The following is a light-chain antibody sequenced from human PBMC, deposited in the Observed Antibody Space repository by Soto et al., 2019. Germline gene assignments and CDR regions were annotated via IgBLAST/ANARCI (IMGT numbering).Light chain of an antibody. J-gene: IGKJ4*01. V-gene: IGKV1-39*01. CDR1: QSISTF. CDR2: GAS. Sequence: DIELTQSPSSLSASVGDRVTITCRASQSISTFLNWYQHKRGKAPKLLIHGASSLQSGVPFRFTGSGSGTDFSLTISGLQPEDSATYYCQQSDSTLLSFGGGTKVEI. CDR3: QQSDSTLLS.